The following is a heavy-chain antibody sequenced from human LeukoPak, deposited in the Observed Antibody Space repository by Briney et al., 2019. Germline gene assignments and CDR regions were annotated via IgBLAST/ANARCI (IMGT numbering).Heavy chain of an antibody. D-gene: IGHD3-22*01. CDR1: GFIFSNYW. V-gene: IGHV3-74*01. CDR3: AAYDSSGYSGKYFQH. Sequence: GGSLRLSCAASGFIFSNYWMHWVRQAPGKGLVWVSRINSDGSSTSYADSVKGRLTISRDNAKNTLYLQMNSLRAEDTAVYYCAAYDSSGYSGKYFQHWGQGTLVTVSS. J-gene: IGHJ1*01. CDR2: INSDGSST.